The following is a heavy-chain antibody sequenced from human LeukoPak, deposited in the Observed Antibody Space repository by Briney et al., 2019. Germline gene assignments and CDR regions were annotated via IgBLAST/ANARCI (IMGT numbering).Heavy chain of an antibody. J-gene: IGHJ3*02. Sequence: GGSLRLSCAASGFSFSSYSMNWVRQAPGKGLEGVSYISSSSSTIYYADSVKGRFTISRDNAKNSLYLQMNSLRAEDTAVYYCARGGSGKTQDDVFDIWGQGTMVTVSS. D-gene: IGHD3-10*01. CDR2: ISSSSSTI. CDR1: GFSFSSYS. V-gene: IGHV3-48*04. CDR3: ARGGSGKTQDDVFDI.